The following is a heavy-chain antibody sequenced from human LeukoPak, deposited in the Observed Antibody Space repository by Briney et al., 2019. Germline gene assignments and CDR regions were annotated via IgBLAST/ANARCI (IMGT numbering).Heavy chain of an antibody. CDR2: INHRGST. J-gene: IGHJ4*02. D-gene: IGHD5-12*01. CDR1: GGSFSDYY. Sequence: SETLSLTCAVYGGSFSDYYWSWIRQPPGKGLEWIGEINHRGSTNYNSSLKGRVTISVDTSRKQFSLKLSSVTAADTAVYYCARGGSGYDFDHWGQGTLVTVSS. V-gene: IGHV4-34*01. CDR3: ARGGSGYDFDH.